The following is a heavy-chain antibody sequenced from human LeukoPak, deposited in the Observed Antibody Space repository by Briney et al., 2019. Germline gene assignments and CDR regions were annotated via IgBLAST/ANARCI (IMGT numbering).Heavy chain of an antibody. V-gene: IGHV1-24*01. CDR2: IDPEDGET. D-gene: IGHD2-2*01. J-gene: IGHJ6*02. CDR3: ATAYYAWGGYYCYGMDV. Sequence: GASVKVSRKVSGYTLPELFMHWVRQPPSRGREWMGGIDPEDGETTYAKKYQGRVTMTENKTTNTAYMERSSLRSEDTAVYYCATAYYAWGGYYCYGMDVWGQGTTVTVSS. CDR1: GYTLPELF.